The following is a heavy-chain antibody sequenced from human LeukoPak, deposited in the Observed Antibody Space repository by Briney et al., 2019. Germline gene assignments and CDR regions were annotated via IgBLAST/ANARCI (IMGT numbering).Heavy chain of an antibody. D-gene: IGHD1-26*01. CDR3: ARDPLPSGSYYEGYFDY. CDR1: GGTFSSYA. CDR2: INPSGGST. V-gene: IGHV1-46*01. J-gene: IGHJ4*02. Sequence: ASVEVSCKASGGTFSSYAISWVRQAPGQGLEWMGIINPSGGSTSYAQKFQGRVTMTRDTSTSTVYMELSSLRSEDTAVYYCARDPLPSGSYYEGYFDYWGQGTLVTVSS.